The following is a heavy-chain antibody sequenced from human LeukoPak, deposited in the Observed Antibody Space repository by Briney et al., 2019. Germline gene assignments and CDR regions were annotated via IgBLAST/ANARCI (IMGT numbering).Heavy chain of an antibody. D-gene: IGHD5-18*01. V-gene: IGHV3-7*03. Sequence: GGSLRLSCAASGLTFSSNWMSWVRQTPGKVLEWVANIKQDGSEKYYVDSVKGRFTISRDNAKNALYLQMDSLRTEDTASYYCAKGLHIDSWINQWSGFDYWGQGSLVTVSS. CDR3: AKGLHIDSWINQWSGFDY. CDR1: GLTFSSNW. J-gene: IGHJ4*02. CDR2: IKQDGSEK.